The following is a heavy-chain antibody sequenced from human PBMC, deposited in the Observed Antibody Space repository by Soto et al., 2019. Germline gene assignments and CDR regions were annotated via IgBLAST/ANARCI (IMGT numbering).Heavy chain of an antibody. V-gene: IGHV4-39*01. CDR2: IYYSGST. D-gene: IGHD3-22*01. CDR3: ASPNYYDSSGEVAFDI. CDR1: GGSISSSSYY. Sequence: SETLSLTCTVSGGSISSSSYYWGWIRQPPGKGLEWIGSIYYSGSTYYNPSLKSRVTISVDTSKNQFSLKLSSVTAADTAVYYCASPNYYDSSGEVAFDIWGQGTMVTVSS. J-gene: IGHJ3*02.